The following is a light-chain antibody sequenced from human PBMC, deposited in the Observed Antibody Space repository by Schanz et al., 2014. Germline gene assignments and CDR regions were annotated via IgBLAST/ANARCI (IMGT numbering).Light chain of an antibody. CDR3: QRYKSYLST. CDR2: DAS. V-gene: IGKV1-5*01. J-gene: IGKJ5*01. Sequence: DIQMTQSPSILSASVGDRVTITCRASQSVNNWLAWYQQKPGQAPKLLIYDASSLRSGVPSAFSGSGSGTEFTLTISSLQPDDFATYYCQRYKSYLSTFGQGTRLEIK. CDR1: QSVNNW.